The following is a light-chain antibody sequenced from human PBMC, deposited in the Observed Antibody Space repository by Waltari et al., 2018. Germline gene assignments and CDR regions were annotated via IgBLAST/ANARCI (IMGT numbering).Light chain of an antibody. J-gene: IGKJ5*01. CDR2: GAS. V-gene: IGKV3-20*01. CDR3: QQYGSSPPVT. Sequence: EIVLTQSTGPLSLSTGERATLSCRASQSVSSSYLAWYQQKPGQAPRLLIYGASSRAPGIPDRFSGSGSGTDFTLTISRLEPEDFAVYYCQQYGSSPPVTFGQGTRLEIK. CDR1: QSVSSSY.